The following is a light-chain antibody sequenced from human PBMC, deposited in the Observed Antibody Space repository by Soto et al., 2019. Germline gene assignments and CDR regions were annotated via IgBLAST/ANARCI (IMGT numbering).Light chain of an antibody. Sequence: SALTQPASVSGSPGPAITISCTVTSRDVGSSNLVSWYQQHPGKAPKLMIYEGSKRPSGVSNRFSGSKSGNTASLTISGLQAEDEADYYCCSYACSSTFYVFGTCTQLTVL. CDR1: SRDVGSSNL. V-gene: IGLV2-23*01. CDR2: EGS. J-gene: IGLJ1*01. CDR3: CSYACSSTFYV.